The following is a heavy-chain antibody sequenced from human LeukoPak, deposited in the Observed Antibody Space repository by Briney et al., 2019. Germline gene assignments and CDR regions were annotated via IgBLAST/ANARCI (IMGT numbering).Heavy chain of an antibody. Sequence: PGGSLRLSCAASGFTFSDYYMSWIRQAPGKGLEWVSSISGSGGSTYYADSVKGRFTISRDNSKNTQYLQMNSLRAEDTAVYYCAKVEYSSNIPQHWGQGTLVTVSS. V-gene: IGHV3-23*01. CDR1: GFTFSDYY. CDR2: ISGSGGST. D-gene: IGHD6-6*01. J-gene: IGHJ1*01. CDR3: AKVEYSSNIPQH.